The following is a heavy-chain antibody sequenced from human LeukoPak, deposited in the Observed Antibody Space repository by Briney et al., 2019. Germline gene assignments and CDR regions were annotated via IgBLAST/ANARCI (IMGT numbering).Heavy chain of an antibody. V-gene: IGHV3-30*02. CDR1: GFTFSSYG. D-gene: IGHD2-21*01. CDR2: LRYDGSNK. J-gene: IGHJ4*02. Sequence: GGSLSLSCAAFGFTFSSYGLHWVGRAPGRGLEGVPFLRYDGSNKYYADSVKGRFTISRDNSKNTLYLQMNSLRAEDTAVYYCAKDLAHVDPVAIEHHDYWGQGTLVTVSS. CDR3: AKDLAHVDPVAIEHHDY.